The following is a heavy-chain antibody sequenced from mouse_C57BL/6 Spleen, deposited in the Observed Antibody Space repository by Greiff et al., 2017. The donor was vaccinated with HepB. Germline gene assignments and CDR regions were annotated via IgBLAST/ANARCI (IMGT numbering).Heavy chain of an antibody. V-gene: IGHV1-54*01. CDR3: ARLLSPFAY. D-gene: IGHD2-3*01. J-gene: IGHJ3*01. Sequence: QVQLQQSGAELVRPGTSVKVSCKASGYAFTNYLIEWVKQRPGQGLEWIGVINPGSGGTNYNEKFKGKATLTADKSSSTAYMQLSSLTSEDSAVYYCARLLSPFAYWGQGTLVTVSA. CDR1: GYAFTNYL. CDR2: INPGSGGT.